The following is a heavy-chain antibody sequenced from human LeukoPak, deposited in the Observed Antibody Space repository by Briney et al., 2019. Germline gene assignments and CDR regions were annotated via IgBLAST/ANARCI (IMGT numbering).Heavy chain of an antibody. CDR3: TTARLGAPDGYYYYYYMDV. Sequence: GGSLRLSCAASGFTFSNAWMSWVRQAPGKELEWVGRIKSKTDGGTTDYAAPVKGRFTISRDDSKNTLYLQMNSLKTEDTAVYYCTTARLGAPDGYYYYYYMDVWGKGTTVTVSS. V-gene: IGHV3-15*01. D-gene: IGHD4/OR15-4a*01. J-gene: IGHJ6*03. CDR2: IKSKTDGGTT. CDR1: GFTFSNAW.